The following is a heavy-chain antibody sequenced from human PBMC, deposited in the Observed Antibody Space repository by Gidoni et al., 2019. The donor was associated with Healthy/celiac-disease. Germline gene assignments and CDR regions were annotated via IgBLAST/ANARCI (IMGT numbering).Heavy chain of an antibody. Sequence: QVQLVESGGGVVQPGRSLRLSCAASGFTFSSYGMHWVRQAPGKGLEWVAVIWYDVSNKYYADSVKGRFTISRYNSKNTLYLQMNSLRAEDTAVYYCARDLLDTAMDDAFYIWGQGTMVTVSS. CDR3: ARDLLDTAMDDAFYI. CDR2: IWYDVSNK. V-gene: IGHV3-33*01. CDR1: GFTFSSYG. J-gene: IGHJ3*02. D-gene: IGHD5-18*01.